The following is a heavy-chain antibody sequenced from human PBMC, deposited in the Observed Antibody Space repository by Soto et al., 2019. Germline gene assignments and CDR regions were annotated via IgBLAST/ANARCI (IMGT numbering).Heavy chain of an antibody. CDR1: GGSISSYY. V-gene: IGHV4-59*08. J-gene: IGHJ4*02. Sequence: QVQLQESGPGLVKPSETLSLTCTVSGGSISSYYWSWIRQPPGKGLEWIGDIYYSGTTNYNPSLKGXXTISLDTSKHQFSLKLSSVTAADTAVYCCARHHDSWGQGTLVTVSS. CDR3: ARHHDS. CDR2: IYYSGTT.